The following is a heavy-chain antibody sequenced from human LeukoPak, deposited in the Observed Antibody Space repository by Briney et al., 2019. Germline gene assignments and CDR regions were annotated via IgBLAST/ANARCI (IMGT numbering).Heavy chain of an antibody. D-gene: IGHD3-22*01. CDR3: TRAASSGPLFTYHMDV. V-gene: IGHV4-39*07. J-gene: IGHJ6*03. Sequence: SETLSLTCSVSGDSITGYYWGWIRQPPGKGLEWIGNIYYTGNTYYNSSLKSRVTISLDTSKNQFSLKLSSVTAADTAVYYCTRAASSGPLFTYHMDVWGKGTTVTVSS. CDR1: GDSITGYY. CDR2: IYYTGNT.